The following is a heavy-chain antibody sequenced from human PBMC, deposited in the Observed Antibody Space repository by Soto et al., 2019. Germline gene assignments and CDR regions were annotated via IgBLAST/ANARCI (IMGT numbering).Heavy chain of an antibody. J-gene: IGHJ4*02. CDR3: AECYGSASHPNNVAY. CDR2: TSGRGDYT. V-gene: IGHV3-23*01. CDR1: GFTFSSYA. Sequence: DVKLLESGGSLVQPGGSLRLSCAASGFTFSSYAMTWVRQAPGKGLEWVSATSGRGDYTYYADFVKGRFTISRDNSKNSLYLQMHSLRAEDTALYYCAECYGSASHPNNVAYWGQGTLVTVSS. D-gene: IGHD3-10*01.